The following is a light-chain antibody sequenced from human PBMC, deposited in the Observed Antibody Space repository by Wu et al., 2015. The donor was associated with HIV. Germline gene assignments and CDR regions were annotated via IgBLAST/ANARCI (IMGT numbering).Light chain of an antibody. CDR1: QSISSW. Sequence: DIQMTQSPSTLSASVGDRVTLTCRASQSISSWLAWYQQKPGKAPKLLIYKASSLESGVPSRFSGSGSGTEFTLTISSLQPDDFATYYCQQYYTILCSFGQGTKLEIK. J-gene: IGKJ2*04. V-gene: IGKV1-5*03. CDR3: QQYYTILCS. CDR2: KAS.